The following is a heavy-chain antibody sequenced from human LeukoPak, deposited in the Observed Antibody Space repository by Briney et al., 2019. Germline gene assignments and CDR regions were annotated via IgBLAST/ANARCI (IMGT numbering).Heavy chain of an antibody. J-gene: IGHJ4*02. Sequence: ASVKVSCKASGYTLTSYDINWVRQATGQWLEWMGWMNPNSGRTGYAQNFQGRITITRNTSIGTAYMELSSLRSEDTAVYYCTRETSSRYFDYWGQGTLVTVSS. V-gene: IGHV1-8*01. CDR1: GYTLTSYD. CDR2: MNPNSGRT. CDR3: TRETSSRYFDY.